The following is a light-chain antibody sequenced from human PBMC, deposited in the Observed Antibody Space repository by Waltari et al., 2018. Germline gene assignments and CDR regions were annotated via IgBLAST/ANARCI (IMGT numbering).Light chain of an antibody. CDR1: NIGGYS. CDR2: YDS. J-gene: IGLJ1*01. CDR3: HVWHPDVDPGV. V-gene: IGLV3-21*04. Sequence: SYVLTQPPSVSVAPGETARITCGGDNIGGYSVPWYQQRPGQAPMLVIYYDSDRPSGIPERFSGSNSGNTATLTISRVEAGDEAKYYCHVWHPDVDPGVFGTGTDVTVL.